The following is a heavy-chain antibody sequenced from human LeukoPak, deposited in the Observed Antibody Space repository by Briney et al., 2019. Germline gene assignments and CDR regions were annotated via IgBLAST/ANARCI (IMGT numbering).Heavy chain of an antibody. J-gene: IGHJ2*01. D-gene: IGHD2-8*01. CDR2: IYTSGST. CDR1: GGSISSYY. Sequence: PSETLSLTCTVSGGSISSYYWSWIRQPAGKGLEGIGRIYTSGSTNYNPSLKSRVTMSVDTSKNQFSLKLSSVTAADTAVYYCARRGDCTNGVCRSYWYFDLWGRGTLVTVSS. V-gene: IGHV4-4*07. CDR3: ARRGDCTNGVCRSYWYFDL.